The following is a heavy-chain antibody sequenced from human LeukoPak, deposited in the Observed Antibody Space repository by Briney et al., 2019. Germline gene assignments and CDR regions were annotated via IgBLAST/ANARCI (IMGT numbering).Heavy chain of an antibody. J-gene: IGHJ4*02. CDR3: ARPAGDYGSGSYYPLDY. CDR2: INPNSGGT. Sequence: ASVKLSCKASGYTFTRYYMHWVRQAPGQGLGWMGWINPNSGGTNYTQKFQGRVTMTRDTSISTAYMELSRLRSDDTAVYYCARPAGDYGSGSYYPLDYWGQGTLVTVSS. D-gene: IGHD3-10*01. V-gene: IGHV1-2*02. CDR1: GYTFTRYY.